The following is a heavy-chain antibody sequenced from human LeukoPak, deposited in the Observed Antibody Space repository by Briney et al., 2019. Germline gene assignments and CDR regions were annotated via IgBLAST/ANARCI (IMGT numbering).Heavy chain of an antibody. V-gene: IGHV1-2*02. J-gene: IGHJ4*02. Sequence: GASVKVSCKASGYTFICYYMHWVRQAPGQGLEWMGWINPNSGGTNYAQKFQGRVTMTRDTSISTAYMELSRLRSDDTAVYYCARVRGSFVAVAPFDYWGQGTLVTVSS. D-gene: IGHD6-19*01. CDR2: INPNSGGT. CDR3: ARVRGSFVAVAPFDY. CDR1: GYTFICYY.